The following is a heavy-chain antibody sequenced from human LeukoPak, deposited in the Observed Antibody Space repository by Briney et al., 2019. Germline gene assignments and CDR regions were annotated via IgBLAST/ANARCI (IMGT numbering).Heavy chain of an antibody. J-gene: IGHJ4*02. D-gene: IGHD2-15*01. CDR1: SGSISSSSYY. CDR3: ARRGAVLDRNGGSCSKGAFDY. Sequence: SETLSLTCTVSSGSISSSSYYWGWIRQPPGKGLEWIGSINYSGRAYYNPSLKSRVTISVDTSKNQFSLKLSSVTATDTAVYYCARRGAVLDRNGGSCSKGAFDYWGQGTLVTVSS. CDR2: INYSGRA. V-gene: IGHV4-39*01.